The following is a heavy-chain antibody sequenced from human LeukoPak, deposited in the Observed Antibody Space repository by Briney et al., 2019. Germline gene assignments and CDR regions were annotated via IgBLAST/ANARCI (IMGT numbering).Heavy chain of an antibody. J-gene: IGHJ6*03. CDR1: GGSISSYY. V-gene: IGHV4-4*07. CDR2: IYTSGST. CDR3: AREGSDMGYYYYMDV. D-gene: IGHD2-15*01. Sequence: PSETLSLTCTVSGGSISSYYWSWIRQPAGKGLEWIGRIYTSGSTNYNPSLKSRVTISVDTSKNQFSLKLSSVTAADTAVYYCAREGSDMGYYYYMDVWGKGTTVTISS.